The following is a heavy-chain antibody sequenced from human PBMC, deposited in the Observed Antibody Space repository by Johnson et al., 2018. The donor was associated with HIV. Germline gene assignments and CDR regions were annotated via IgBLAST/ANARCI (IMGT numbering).Heavy chain of an antibody. D-gene: IGHD4-17*01. J-gene: IGHJ3*02. CDR3: TKDHDYGDAFDI. Sequence: QMLLVESGGGAVQPGGSLRISCTASGLTFSNYDMHWVRQSPGRWLEEVAFIQYDGKNKYYADSVKGRFTISRDNSKNTLFLQMSSLRTEDTAVYYCTKDHDYGDAFDIWGQGTMVIVSS. CDR1: GLTFSNYD. V-gene: IGHV3-30*02. CDR2: IQYDGKNK.